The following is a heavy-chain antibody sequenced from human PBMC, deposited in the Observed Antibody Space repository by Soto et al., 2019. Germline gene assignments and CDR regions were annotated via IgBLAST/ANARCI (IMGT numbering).Heavy chain of an antibody. V-gene: IGHV4-30-4*01. CDR1: GGSISSGDYY. J-gene: IGHJ6*02. D-gene: IGHD3-16*02. Sequence: SETLSLTCAVSGGSISSGDYYWSWIRQPPGKGLEWIGYIYYSGSTHYNPSLKSRVTISVDTSKNQFSLKLSSVTAADTAVYYCARGGMITFGGVIVNYYYYGMDVWGQGTTVTVSS. CDR3: ARGGMITFGGVIVNYYYYGMDV. CDR2: IYYSGST.